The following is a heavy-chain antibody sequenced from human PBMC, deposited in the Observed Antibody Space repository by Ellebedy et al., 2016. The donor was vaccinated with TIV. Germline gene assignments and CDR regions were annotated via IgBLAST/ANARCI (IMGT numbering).Heavy chain of an antibody. CDR2: MYYSGSA. V-gene: IGHV4-39*07. J-gene: IGHJ4*02. D-gene: IGHD3-10*01. CDR3: TRDYGFQFVVDS. Sequence: WIRQSPGKGLEWIASMYYSGSAYYNPSLESRVSISVDTSKNQFSLRLRSVTAADTAVYYCTRDYGFQFVVDSWGQGALVAVSS.